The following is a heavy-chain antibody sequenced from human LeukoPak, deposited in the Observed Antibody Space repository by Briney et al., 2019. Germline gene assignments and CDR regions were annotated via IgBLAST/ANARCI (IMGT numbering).Heavy chain of an antibody. Sequence: GGSLRLSCAASGFTFSTNYMSWVRQAPGKGLEWVSVIYSGGSTSYADSVKGRFTISRDKSKNTLYLQMNSLRAEDTAVYYCARDRAGSSSWYEGWFDPWGQGTLVTVSS. J-gene: IGHJ5*02. CDR3: ARDRAGSSSWYEGWFDP. D-gene: IGHD6-13*01. V-gene: IGHV3-53*01. CDR1: GFTFSTNY. CDR2: IYSGGST.